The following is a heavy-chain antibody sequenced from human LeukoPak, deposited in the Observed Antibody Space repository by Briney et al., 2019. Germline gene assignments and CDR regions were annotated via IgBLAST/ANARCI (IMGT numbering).Heavy chain of an antibody. V-gene: IGHV3-7*01. Sequence: GSLRLSCAASGFTFSSYWMSWVRQAPGKGLEWVANIKQDGSEKYYADSVKGRFTISRDNAKNSLYLQMNSLRAEDTAVYYCARAPTRTVVVAEDDYWGQGTLVTVSS. CDR2: IKQDGSEK. J-gene: IGHJ4*02. CDR1: GFTFSSYW. CDR3: ARAPTRTVVVAEDDY. D-gene: IGHD2-15*01.